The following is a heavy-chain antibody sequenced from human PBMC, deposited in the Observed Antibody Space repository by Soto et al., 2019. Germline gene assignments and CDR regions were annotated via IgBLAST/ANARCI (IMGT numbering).Heavy chain of an antibody. J-gene: IGHJ4*01. Sequence: QVQLQQWGAGLLKPSETLSLTCAVYGGSFSGYYWTWIRQPPGTGLEWIGEINHSGSTNYNPSVKSRVTISVDTSKNQFSLKLTSVTAADTDVYYCARDKITGLFDYWGQGTLVTVSS. CDR1: GGSFSGYY. D-gene: IGHD2-8*02. V-gene: IGHV4-34*01. CDR3: ARDKITGLFDY. CDR2: INHSGST.